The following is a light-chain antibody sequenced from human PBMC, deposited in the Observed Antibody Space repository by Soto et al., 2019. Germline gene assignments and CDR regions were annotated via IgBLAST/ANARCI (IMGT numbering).Light chain of an antibody. CDR2: SYN. Sequence: QPVLTQPPSASGTPGQRVTIFCSGSSSNIGSNTVSWYQQLPGTAPKLLIYSYNQRPSGVPDRFSGSKSGTSASLAISGLQSEDEADYYCAAWDDSLSGYWVFGGGTKLTVL. V-gene: IGLV1-44*01. CDR1: SSNIGSNT. CDR3: AAWDDSLSGYWV. J-gene: IGLJ3*02.